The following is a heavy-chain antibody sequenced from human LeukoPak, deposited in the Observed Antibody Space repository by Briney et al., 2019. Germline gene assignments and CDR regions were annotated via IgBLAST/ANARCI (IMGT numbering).Heavy chain of an antibody. V-gene: IGHV1-2*02. J-gene: IGHJ4*02. Sequence: ASVKVSCKASGYTFTGYYMHWVRQAPGQGLEWMGWINPNGGGTNYAQKFQDTVTMTTDTSISTAYMELSGLRSDDTAVYYCARGGTHFDXXXQGTLVTVSS. D-gene: IGHD1-1*01. CDR1: GYTFTGYY. CDR3: ARGGTHFDX. CDR2: INPNGGGT.